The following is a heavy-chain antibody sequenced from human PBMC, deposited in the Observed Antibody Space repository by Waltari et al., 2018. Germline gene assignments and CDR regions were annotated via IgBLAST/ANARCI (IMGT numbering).Heavy chain of an antibody. Sequence: QLVESGGGVVQPGGSLRLSCAAPGFTFSRHIIHWVRQAPGKGREGGAATSFDGIKYYADSGKGRVTIAGDNSQHTVSLQMDSLRPEDTAVYYCVREGGTSGYSGYFDDWGQGTLVTVSS. CDR3: VREGGTSGYSGYFDD. CDR1: GFTFSRHI. J-gene: IGHJ4*02. V-gene: IGHV3-30*01. D-gene: IGHD2-2*01. CDR2: TSFDGIK.